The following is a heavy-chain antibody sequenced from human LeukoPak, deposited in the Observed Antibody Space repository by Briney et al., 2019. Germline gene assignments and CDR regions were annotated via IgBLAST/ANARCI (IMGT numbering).Heavy chain of an antibody. CDR2: IHRSGSP. D-gene: IGHD1-14*01. CDR1: LDSTTSNF. V-gene: IGHV4-59*12. CDR3: AREILGGFNPGAY. Sequence: SETLSLTCTVSLDSTTSNFWSWLRQPPGKGLEWIGEIHRSGSPNYNPSLQSRVTISIDRSRHQLALELSSVTAADTAVYYCAREILGGFNPGAYWGQGTLVSVSS. J-gene: IGHJ4*02.